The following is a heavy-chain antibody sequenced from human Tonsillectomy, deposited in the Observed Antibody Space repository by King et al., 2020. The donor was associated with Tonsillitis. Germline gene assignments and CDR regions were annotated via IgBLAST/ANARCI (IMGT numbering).Heavy chain of an antibody. CDR3: ARGTGSSSRGYWFDP. J-gene: IGHJ5*02. V-gene: IGHV4-34*01. D-gene: IGHD6-6*01. CDR2: INHSGST. Sequence: VQLQQWGAGLLKPSETLSLTCAVYGGSFSGYYWSWIRQPPGKGLEWIGEINHSGSTNYNPSLKSRVTISVDTSMNQFSLKLSSVTAADTAVYYCARGTGSSSRGYWFDPWGQGTLVTVSS. CDR1: GGSFSGYY.